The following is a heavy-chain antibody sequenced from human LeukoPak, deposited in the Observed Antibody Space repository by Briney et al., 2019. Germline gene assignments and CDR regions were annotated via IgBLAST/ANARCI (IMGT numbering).Heavy chain of an antibody. V-gene: IGHV3-23*01. Sequence: GGSLRLSCAASGFTFSSYAMTWVRQAPGKGLEWVASISDRDHNTYYADSVKGRSTISRDNAKNSLSLQMNSLRAEDTAVYYCARDLYSNAFDIWGQGTMVTVSS. D-gene: IGHD2-21*01. CDR3: ARDLYSNAFDI. J-gene: IGHJ3*02. CDR2: ISDRDHNT. CDR1: GFTFSSYA.